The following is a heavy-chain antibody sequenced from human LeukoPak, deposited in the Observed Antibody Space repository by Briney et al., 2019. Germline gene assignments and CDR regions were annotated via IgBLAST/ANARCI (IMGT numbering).Heavy chain of an antibody. CDR2: IYYSGST. D-gene: IGHD3-16*01. Sequence: PSETLSLTCTVSGGSISSYYWSWIRQPPGKGLEWIGYIYYSGSTNYNPSLKSRVTISVDTSKNQFSLKLSSVTAADTAVYYCARDNDSRDPPHFDYWGQETLVTVSS. V-gene: IGHV4-59*01. J-gene: IGHJ4*02. CDR1: GGSISSYY. CDR3: ARDNDSRDPPHFDY.